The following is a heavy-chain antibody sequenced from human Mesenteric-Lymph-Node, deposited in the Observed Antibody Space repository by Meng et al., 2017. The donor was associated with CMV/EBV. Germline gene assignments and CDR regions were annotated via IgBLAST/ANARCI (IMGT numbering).Heavy chain of an antibody. D-gene: IGHD5-12*01. J-gene: IGHJ4*02. V-gene: IGHV3-69-1*01. Sequence: GESLKISCAASGFTFSDYSMNWVRQGPGKGLEWVPSISSCRTIYYADSVKGRFTISRDNSKNTLYLQMNSLRAEDTAVYYCAKPYSGYLHYDYWGQGTLVTVSS. CDR1: GFTFSDYS. CDR2: ISSCRTI. CDR3: AKPYSGYLHYDY.